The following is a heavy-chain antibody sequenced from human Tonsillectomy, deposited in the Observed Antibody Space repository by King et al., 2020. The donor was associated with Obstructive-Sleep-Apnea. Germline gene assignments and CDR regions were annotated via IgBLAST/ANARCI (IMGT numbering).Heavy chain of an antibody. CDR2: ISWNSGSI. CDR1: GFTIDDYA. D-gene: IGHD5-18*01. CDR3: AKGEAMDPSYYFDY. J-gene: IGHJ4*02. Sequence: VQLVESGGGLVQPGRSLRLSCAASGFTIDDYAMHWVRQAPGKGLEWVSGISWNSGSIGYADSVKGRFTISRDNAKNSLYLQMNSLRAEDTALYYCAKGEAMDPSYYFDYWGQGTLVTVSS. V-gene: IGHV3-9*01.